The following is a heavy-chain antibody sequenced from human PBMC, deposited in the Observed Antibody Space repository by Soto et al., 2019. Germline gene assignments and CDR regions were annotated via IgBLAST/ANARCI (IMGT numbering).Heavy chain of an antibody. Sequence: GGSLRVSCAASGFTFSSSWMSWVRQAPGKGLEWMANIKQDGSEQYYVDSVKGRFITSRDNAKNSFYLQMNSLRAEDTAVYYCAGSGVYNDYVYWGQGALVTVSS. CDR1: GFTFSSSW. D-gene: IGHD1-1*01. CDR3: AGSGVYNDYVY. CDR2: IKQDGSEQ. V-gene: IGHV3-7*01. J-gene: IGHJ4*02.